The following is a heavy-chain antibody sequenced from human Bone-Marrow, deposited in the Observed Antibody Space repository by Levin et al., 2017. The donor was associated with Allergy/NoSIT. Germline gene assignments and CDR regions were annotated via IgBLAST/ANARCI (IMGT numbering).Heavy chain of an antibody. J-gene: IGHJ6*02. Sequence: GGSLRLSCAASGFTFSSYAMHWVRQAPGKGLEWVAVISYDGSNKYYADSVKGRFTISRDNSKNTLYLQMNSLRAEDTAVYYCARVDTAMVYYYYGMDVWGQGTTVTVSS. CDR1: GFTFSSYA. CDR3: ARVDTAMVYYYYGMDV. D-gene: IGHD5-18*01. CDR2: ISYDGSNK. V-gene: IGHV3-30*04.